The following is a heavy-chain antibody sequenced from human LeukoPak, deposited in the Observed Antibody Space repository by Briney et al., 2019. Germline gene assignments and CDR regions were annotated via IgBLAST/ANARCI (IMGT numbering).Heavy chain of an antibody. CDR2: IYPGDSDT. D-gene: IGHD6-13*01. V-gene: IGHV5-51*01. J-gene: IGHJ4*02. CDR3: ARRNKCSSNWYFDF. Sequence: GDSLKIPGKCSGYSFTSYWIGWVGQMPGKGLEWMGTIYPGDSDTRYSPSSQGQVTISADESITTAYLQWSSLKASDTAMYYCARRNKCSSNWYFDFWGQGTLVTVSS. CDR1: GYSFTSYW.